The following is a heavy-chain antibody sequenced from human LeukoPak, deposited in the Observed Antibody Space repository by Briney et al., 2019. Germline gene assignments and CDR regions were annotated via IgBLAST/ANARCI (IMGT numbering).Heavy chain of an antibody. CDR1: GGSISSSSYY. V-gene: IGHV4-39*07. D-gene: IGHD1-26*01. CDR2: IYYSGST. J-gene: IGHJ4*02. CDR3: ARCGSYCLDY. Sequence: SETLSLTCTVSGGSISSSSYYWGWIRQPPGKGLEWIGSIYYSGSTYYNPSLKSRVTISVDTSKNQFSLKLSSVTAADTAVYCCARCGSYCLDYWGQGILVTVAS.